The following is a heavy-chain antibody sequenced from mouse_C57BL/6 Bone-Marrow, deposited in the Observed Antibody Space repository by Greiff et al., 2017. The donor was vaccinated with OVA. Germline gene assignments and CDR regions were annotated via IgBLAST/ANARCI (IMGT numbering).Heavy chain of an antibody. J-gene: IGHJ1*03. CDR1: GYTFTDYY. D-gene: IGHD1-2*01. Sequence: VKLQESGAELVRPGASVKLSCKASGYTFTDYYINWVKQRPGQGLEWIARIYPGSGNTYYNEKFKGKATLTAEKSSSTAYMQLSSLTSEDSAVYFCARGLRRWYFDVWGTGTTVTVSS. V-gene: IGHV1-76*01. CDR3: ARGLRRWYFDV. CDR2: IYPGSGNT.